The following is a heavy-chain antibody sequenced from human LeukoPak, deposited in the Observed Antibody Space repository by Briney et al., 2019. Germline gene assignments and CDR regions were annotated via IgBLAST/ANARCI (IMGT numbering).Heavy chain of an antibody. J-gene: IGHJ4*02. CDR1: GFTFSSYA. Sequence: PGGSLRLSCAASGFTFSSYAMHWVRQAPGKGLEWVAVISYDGSNKYYADSVKGRFTISRDNSKNMLYLQMNSLRAEDTAVYYCARDLGPYGDYGDYFDYWGRGTLVTVSS. CDR2: ISYDGSNK. D-gene: IGHD4-17*01. CDR3: ARDLGPYGDYGDYFDY. V-gene: IGHV3-30*04.